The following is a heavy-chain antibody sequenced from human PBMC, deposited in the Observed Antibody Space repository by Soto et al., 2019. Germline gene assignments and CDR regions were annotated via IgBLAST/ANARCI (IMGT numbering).Heavy chain of an antibody. D-gene: IGHD1-26*01. J-gene: IGHJ6*02. CDR2: ISYDGSNK. CDR3: AKIRREIPNYYYYGMEV. CDR1: VFTFSSYG. Sequence: PVGSLRLSCASSVFTFSSYGMHCVRHSPGKWLEWVAVISYDGSNKYYADSVKGRFTISRDNSKNTLYLQMNSLRAEDTAVYYCAKIRREIPNYYYYGMEVWRQGTTVTVSS. V-gene: IGHV3-30*18.